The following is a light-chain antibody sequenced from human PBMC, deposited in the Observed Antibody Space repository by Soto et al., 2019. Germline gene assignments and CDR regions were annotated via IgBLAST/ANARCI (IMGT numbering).Light chain of an antibody. J-gene: IGLJ1*01. CDR2: QVT. CDR3: CSYAGSSPYV. CDR1: RSDVGDYDL. Sequence: QSVLTQPPSVSGSPGQSVTISCTGARSDVGDYDLVSWYQQPPGTAPKLLIYQVTNRPAGVPDRFSGSKSGNTASLTISGLQAEDEADYYCCSYAGSSPYVFGTGTKLTVL. V-gene: IGLV2-18*02.